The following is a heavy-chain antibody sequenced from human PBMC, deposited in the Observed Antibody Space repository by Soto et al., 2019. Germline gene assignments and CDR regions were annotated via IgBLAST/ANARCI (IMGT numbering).Heavy chain of an antibody. J-gene: IGHJ4*02. V-gene: IGHV3-23*01. CDR2: ISPTGVTT. Sequence: EVQLLESGGGLVQPGGSLRLSCAASGFTFSSYAMNWVRQAPGKGLEWVSVISPTGVTTYYADSVKGRFTISRDNSKSTVYLQMNSLRADDTAVYYCAKARSSTSCRSFDSWGQGTLVTVSS. CDR3: AKARSSTSCRSFDS. D-gene: IGHD2-2*01. CDR1: GFTFSSYA.